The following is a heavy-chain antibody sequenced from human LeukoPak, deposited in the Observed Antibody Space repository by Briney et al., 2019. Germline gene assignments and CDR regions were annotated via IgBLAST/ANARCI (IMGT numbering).Heavy chain of an antibody. Sequence: SETLSLTCTVSGGSLSSSSYYWGWIRQPPGKGLEWIGIINYSRSPYYTPSLKSRVTISVDTSKNQFSLKLSSVTAADTAVYYCARGMRNLSSRDPRIAARRSAWFDPWGQGTLVTVSS. J-gene: IGHJ5*02. V-gene: IGHV4-39*07. CDR3: ARGMRNLSSRDPRIAARRSAWFDP. D-gene: IGHD6-6*01. CDR1: GGSLSSSSYY. CDR2: INYSRSP.